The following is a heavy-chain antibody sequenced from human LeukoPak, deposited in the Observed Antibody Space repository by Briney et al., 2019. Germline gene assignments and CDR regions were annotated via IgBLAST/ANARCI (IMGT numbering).Heavy chain of an antibody. CDR3: ARGRQWLVPGAFDI. Sequence: GGSLRLSCAASGFTLSDFWMSWVRQAPGKGLEWVANIDQDGSDKNYVGSVKGRFTISRDDAKNSLFLQMNSLRAEDTAVYYCARGRQWLVPGAFDIWGQGTMVTVSS. V-gene: IGHV3-7*01. CDR1: GFTLSDFW. D-gene: IGHD6-19*01. J-gene: IGHJ3*02. CDR2: IDQDGSDK.